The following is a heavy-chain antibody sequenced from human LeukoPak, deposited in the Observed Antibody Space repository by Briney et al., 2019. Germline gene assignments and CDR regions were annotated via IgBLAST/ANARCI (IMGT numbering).Heavy chain of an antibody. V-gene: IGHV1-69*05. J-gene: IGHJ4*02. CDR1: GGTFSSYA. Sequence: SVKVSCKASGGTFSSYAISWLRQAPGQGLEWMGRIIPIFGTANYAQKFQGRVTITTDESTSTAYMELSSLRSEDTAVYYCATGIAAAGTGYWGQGTLVTVSS. D-gene: IGHD6-13*01. CDR3: ATGIAAAGTGY. CDR2: IIPIFGTA.